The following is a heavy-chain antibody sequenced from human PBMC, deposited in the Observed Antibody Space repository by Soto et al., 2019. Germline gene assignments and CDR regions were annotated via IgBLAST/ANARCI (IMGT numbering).Heavy chain of an antibody. Sequence: ASVKVSCKASGYTFTVYYMHWVRQAPGQGLEWMGWINPKSGGTMYPQKFQGRVTMTRDTSISTAYMELSRLRSDDTAVYYCARSPLYYDFWSGFDYWGQGTLVTVSS. CDR2: INPKSGGT. CDR3: ARSPLYYDFWSGFDY. V-gene: IGHV1-2*02. J-gene: IGHJ4*02. CDR1: GYTFTVYY. D-gene: IGHD3-3*01.